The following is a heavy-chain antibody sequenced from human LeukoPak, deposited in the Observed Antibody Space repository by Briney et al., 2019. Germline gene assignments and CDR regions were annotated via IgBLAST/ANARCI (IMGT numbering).Heavy chain of an antibody. CDR3: GRWGYFDSGNYFVVDY. D-gene: IGHD3-22*01. J-gene: IGHJ4*02. CDR2: IHNNGDI. CDR1: GDSIRSYY. Sequence: SETLSLTCIVSGDSIRSYYWNWIRQAPGKALEWIGHIHNNGDIAYNFSLKSRVTISMDTSKNQFSLKLSSVTAADTAVYYCGRWGYFDSGNYFVVDYWGQGTLVTVSS. V-gene: IGHV4-59*01.